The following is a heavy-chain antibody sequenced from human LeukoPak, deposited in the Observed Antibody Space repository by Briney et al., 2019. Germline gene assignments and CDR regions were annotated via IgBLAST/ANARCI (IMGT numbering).Heavy chain of an antibody. V-gene: IGHV3-74*01. CDR1: GFTFSSYW. Sequence: PGGSLRLSCAASGFTFSSYWMHWVRQAPGKGLVWVSRIKTDGSSTSYADSVKGRFTISRDNAKNTLYLQMNSLRVEDTAVYYCARECSGYEFDQWGQGTLVTVSS. D-gene: IGHD5-12*01. CDR2: IKTDGSST. J-gene: IGHJ4*02. CDR3: ARECSGYEFDQ.